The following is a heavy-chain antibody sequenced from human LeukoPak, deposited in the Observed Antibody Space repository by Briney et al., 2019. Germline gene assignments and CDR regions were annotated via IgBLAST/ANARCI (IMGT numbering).Heavy chain of an antibody. CDR3: AREMGKMIVDY. CDR1: GFTFSSYA. Sequence: PGGSLRLSCAASGFTFSSYAMSWVRQAPGKGLEWVSALSDSGGSTYYADSEKGRFTISRDNSKNTLYLQMNSLRAEDTAVYYCAREMGKMIVDYWGQGTLVTVSS. V-gene: IGHV3-23*01. J-gene: IGHJ4*02. CDR2: LSDSGGST. D-gene: IGHD3-22*01.